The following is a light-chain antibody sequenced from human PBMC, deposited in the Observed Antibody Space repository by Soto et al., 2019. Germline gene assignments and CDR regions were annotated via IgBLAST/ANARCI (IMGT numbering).Light chain of an antibody. V-gene: IGLV2-14*01. CDR1: SSDVGAYNY. J-gene: IGLJ1*01. Sequence: QSALTQPASVSGSPGQSIAISCTGTSSDVGAYNYVSWYLQYPGKAPKLVIFDVSFRPSGVSNRFSGSKSGNTASLTISGLQAEDEAEYYCKSCTTSDTYVFGTGTKLTVL. CDR3: KSCTTSDTYV. CDR2: DVS.